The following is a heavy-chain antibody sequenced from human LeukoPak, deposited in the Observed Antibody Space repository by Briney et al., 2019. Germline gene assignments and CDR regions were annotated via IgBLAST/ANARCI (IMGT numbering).Heavy chain of an antibody. CDR2: IIPIFGTA. CDR3: ARDRNIAAAGTGY. D-gene: IGHD6-13*01. V-gene: IGHV1-69*06. CDR1: GYTFTSYD. J-gene: IGHJ4*02. Sequence: GASVKVSCKASGYTFTSYDINWVRQAPGQGLEWMGGIIPIFGTANYAQKFQGRVTITADKSTSTAYMELSSLRSEDTAVYYCARDRNIAAAGTGYWGQGTLVTVSS.